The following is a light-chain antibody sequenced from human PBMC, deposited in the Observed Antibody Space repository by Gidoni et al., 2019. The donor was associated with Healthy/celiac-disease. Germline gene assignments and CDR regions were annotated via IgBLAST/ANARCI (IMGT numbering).Light chain of an antibody. Sequence: DIVMTQSPDSLAVSLGERATINCKSSQSVLYSSNNKNYLAWYQQKPGQPPKLLIYWASTRESGVPDRFSSLQAEDVAVYYCQQYYSTPPTFGQGTKLEIK. J-gene: IGKJ2*01. CDR1: QSVLYSSNNKNY. CDR2: WAS. CDR3: QQYYSTPPT. V-gene: IGKV4-1*01.